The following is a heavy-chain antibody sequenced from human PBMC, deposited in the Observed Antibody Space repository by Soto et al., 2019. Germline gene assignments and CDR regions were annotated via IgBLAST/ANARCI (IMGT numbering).Heavy chain of an antibody. CDR2: IIPIFGTA. Sequence: SVKVSCKASGGTFSSYAISWVRQAPGQGLEWMGGIIPIFGTANYAQKFQGRVTITADESTSTAYMELSSLRSEDTAVYYCARGPIFGVVVDGDYYYYGMDVWGQGXTVTVYS. J-gene: IGHJ6*02. V-gene: IGHV1-69*13. D-gene: IGHD3-3*01. CDR3: ARGPIFGVVVDGDYYYYGMDV. CDR1: GGTFSSYA.